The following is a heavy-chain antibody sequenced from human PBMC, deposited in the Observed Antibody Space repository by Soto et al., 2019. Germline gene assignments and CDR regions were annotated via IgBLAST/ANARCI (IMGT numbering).Heavy chain of an antibody. CDR2: IYWDDDE. CDR3: VRNWRYYGGDYYYGMDA. D-gene: IGHD3-10*01. J-gene: IGHJ6*02. Sequence: SGPTLVNPTQTLTLTCTFSGFSLNTGGVGVGWVRQPRGKTMEWLALIYWDDDERYRPSLRSRLNITKDTINNQVVLTMTNMDPEDTATYYCVRNWRYYGGDYYYGMDAWGQGTTVTVSS. V-gene: IGHV2-5*02. CDR1: GFSLNTGGVG.